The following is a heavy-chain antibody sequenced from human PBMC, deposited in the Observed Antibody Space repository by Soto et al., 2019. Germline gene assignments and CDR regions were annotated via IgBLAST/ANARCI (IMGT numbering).Heavy chain of an antibody. D-gene: IGHD7-27*01. CDR1: GGSISSGGYY. V-gene: IGHV4-31*03. J-gene: IGHJ6*02. CDR2: IYYSGST. Sequence: SETLSLTCTVSGGSISSGGYYWSWIRQHPGKGLEWIGYIYYSGSTYYNPSLKSRVTISVDTSKNQFSLKLSSVTAADTAVYYCARDQVGKGDYYHGMDVWGQGTTVTVSS. CDR3: ARDQVGKGDYYHGMDV.